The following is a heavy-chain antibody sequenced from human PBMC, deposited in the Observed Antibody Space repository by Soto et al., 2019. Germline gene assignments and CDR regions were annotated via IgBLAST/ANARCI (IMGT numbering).Heavy chain of an antibody. V-gene: IGHV1-3*01. Sequence: ASVKVSCKASGYTFTSCAMHWVRQAPGQSLEWMVCINAGNGNTKYSQKFQGRVTITRDTSGSTAYMELSSLRSEDTAVYYCAKEGHCCSPSCYEGLNSFEPGAQGPLVPVSS. CDR3: AKEGHCCSPSCYEGLNSFEP. D-gene: IGHD2-2*01. CDR1: GYTFTSCA. J-gene: IGHJ5*02. CDR2: INAGNGNT.